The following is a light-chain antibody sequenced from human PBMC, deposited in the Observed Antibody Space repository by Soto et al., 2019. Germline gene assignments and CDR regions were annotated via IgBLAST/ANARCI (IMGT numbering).Light chain of an antibody. CDR2: EGS. CDR3: FSYSTSGTYV. J-gene: IGLJ1*01. V-gene: IGLV2-23*01. CDR1: SNDVGFYNL. Sequence: ALTQPASVSGSPGQSITISCSGTSNDVGFYNLVSWYQQYPDKVPKLMIFEGSKRPAGVSNRFSGSKSGNTASLTISGLQAEDEADYYCFSYSTSGTYVFGTGTKLTVL.